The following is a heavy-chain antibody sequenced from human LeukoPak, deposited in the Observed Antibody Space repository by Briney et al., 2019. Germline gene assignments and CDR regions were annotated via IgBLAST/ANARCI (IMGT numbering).Heavy chain of an antibody. D-gene: IGHD2-2*01. J-gene: IGHJ5*02. CDR2: IYYSGST. CDR3: ARRGLPAAIFP. CDR1: GGSISSSSYY. Sequence: PSETLSLTCTVSGGSISSSSYYWGWIRQPPGKGLEWIGGIYYSGSTYYNPSLKSRVTISVDTSKNQFSLKLSSVTAADTAVYYCARRGLPAAIFPWGQGTLVTVSS. V-gene: IGHV4-39*01.